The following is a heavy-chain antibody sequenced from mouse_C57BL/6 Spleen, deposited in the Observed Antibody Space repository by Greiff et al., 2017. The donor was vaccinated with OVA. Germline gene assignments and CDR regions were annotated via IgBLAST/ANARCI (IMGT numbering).Heavy chain of an antibody. J-gene: IGHJ2*01. CDR3: ARDMGNYFDY. CDR2: ISDGGSYT. Sequence: EVKVEESGGGLVKPGGSLKLSCAASGFTFSSYAMSWVRQTPEKRLEWVATISDGGSYTYYPDNVKGRFTISRDNAKNNLYLQMSHLKSEDIAMYYCARDMGNYFDYWGQGTTLTVAS. D-gene: IGHD1-1*02. V-gene: IGHV5-4*01. CDR1: GFTFSSYA.